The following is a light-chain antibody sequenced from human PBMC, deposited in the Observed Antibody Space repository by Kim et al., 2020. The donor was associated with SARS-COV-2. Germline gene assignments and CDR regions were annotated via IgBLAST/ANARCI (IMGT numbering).Light chain of an antibody. J-gene: IGLJ3*02. CDR1: NIGSKS. Sequence: SYELTQPPSVSVAPGKSARITCGGNNIGSKSVHWYQQKPGQAPVLVIYYDSDRPSGIPERFSGSNSGNTATLTISRVEAGDEAAYYCQVWDSTSDHPVFGGGTQLTV. V-gene: IGLV3-21*04. CDR3: QVWDSTSDHPV. CDR2: YDS.